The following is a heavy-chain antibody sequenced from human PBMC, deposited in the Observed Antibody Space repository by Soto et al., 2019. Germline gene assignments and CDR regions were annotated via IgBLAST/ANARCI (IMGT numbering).Heavy chain of an antibody. Sequence: GASVKVSCKASGNTFTNFGVTWVLQPPGQGLEWMGWISAYTDDPNYAQKFQGRVTMTIDTSTSTAYLDLRSLTSDDTAVYYCARVIPGAEAWFDPWGQGTLVTISS. D-gene: IGHD2-2*01. J-gene: IGHJ5*02. V-gene: IGHV1-18*01. CDR3: ARVIPGAEAWFDP. CDR1: GNTFTNFG. CDR2: ISAYTDDP.